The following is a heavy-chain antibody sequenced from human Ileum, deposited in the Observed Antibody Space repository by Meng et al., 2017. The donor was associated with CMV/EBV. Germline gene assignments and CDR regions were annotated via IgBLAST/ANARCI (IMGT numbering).Heavy chain of an antibody. Sequence: ASGFTFHDYGVHWVRQAPGKGLEWVAVIWYDGSHKYYADSVKGRFTISRDNSENTLYLQMNSLRTEDTAVYYCAKDRHMTTVGLDYWGQGTLVTVSS. CDR3: AKDRHMTTVGLDY. CDR1: GFTFHDYG. V-gene: IGHV3-33*06. D-gene: IGHD4-23*01. J-gene: IGHJ4*02. CDR2: IWYDGSHK.